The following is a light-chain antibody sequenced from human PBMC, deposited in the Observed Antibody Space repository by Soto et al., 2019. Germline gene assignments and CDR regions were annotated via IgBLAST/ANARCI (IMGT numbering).Light chain of an antibody. J-gene: IGKJ3*01. CDR3: QQYDNLPLT. Sequence: ELVLTQSPGTLSLSPGDRATLSCRASQSVRSSYLAWYQQKHGQSTSLLIYHASARATGVPARISGSGSGTELTITISSLQSEDFEVYFCQQYDNLPLTFGPGTKVDIK. CDR2: HAS. V-gene: IGKV3-15*01. CDR1: QSVRSSY.